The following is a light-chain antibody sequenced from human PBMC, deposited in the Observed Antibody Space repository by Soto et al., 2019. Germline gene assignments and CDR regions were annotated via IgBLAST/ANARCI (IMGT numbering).Light chain of an antibody. V-gene: IGKV4-1*01. J-gene: IGKJ1*01. Sequence: DIVMTQSPDSMAVSLGERATINCKCSKSVLYSSNNKNYLAWYQQKPGQPPKLLIYWASTRESGVPDRFSGSGSGTDFTLTISSLQAEDVAVYYCQQYYSTPPSFGQGTKVEIK. CDR2: WAS. CDR1: KSVLYSSNNKNY. CDR3: QQYYSTPPS.